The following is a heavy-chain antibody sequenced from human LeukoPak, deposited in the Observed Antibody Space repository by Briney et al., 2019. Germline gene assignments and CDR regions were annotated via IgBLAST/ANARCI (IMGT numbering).Heavy chain of an antibody. Sequence: QPGGSLRLSCAASGFTFSSYGMHWVRQAPGKGLEWVAVISYDGSNKYYADSVKGRFTISRDNSKNTLYLQMNSLRAEDTAVYYCAKATHAAEVPRRCSGGSCYNSRFPPGYWGQGTLVTVAS. CDR3: AKATHAAEVPRRCSGGSCYNSRFPPGY. D-gene: IGHD2-15*01. J-gene: IGHJ4*02. V-gene: IGHV3-30*18. CDR1: GFTFSSYG. CDR2: ISYDGSNK.